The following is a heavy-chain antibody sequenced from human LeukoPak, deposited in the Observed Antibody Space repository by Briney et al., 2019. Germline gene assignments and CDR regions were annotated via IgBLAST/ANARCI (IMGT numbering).Heavy chain of an antibody. CDR3: ARWVGYSNWFDP. V-gene: IGHV1-2*02. Sequence: ASVKVSCKASGYTFTSYDINWVRQAPGQGLEWMGWINPNRGDTNYAQKFQGRVTMTRDTSISTAYMELSGLKSDDTAVYYCARWVGYSNWFDPWGQGTLVTVSS. CDR2: INPNRGDT. CDR1: GYTFTSYD. J-gene: IGHJ5*02. D-gene: IGHD2-15*01.